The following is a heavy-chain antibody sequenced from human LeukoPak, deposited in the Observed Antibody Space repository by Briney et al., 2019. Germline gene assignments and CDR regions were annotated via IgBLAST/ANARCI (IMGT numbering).Heavy chain of an antibody. D-gene: IGHD3-3*01. CDR2: ISGSGGST. V-gene: IGHV3-23*01. Sequence: GGSLRLSCAASGFTFSSYAMSWVRQAPGKGLEWVSAISGSGGSTYYADSVKGRFTISRDNSKNTLCLQMNSLRAEDTAVYYCAKGTIFGVVIIDAFDIWGQGTMVTVSS. J-gene: IGHJ3*02. CDR3: AKGTIFGVVIIDAFDI. CDR1: GFTFSSYA.